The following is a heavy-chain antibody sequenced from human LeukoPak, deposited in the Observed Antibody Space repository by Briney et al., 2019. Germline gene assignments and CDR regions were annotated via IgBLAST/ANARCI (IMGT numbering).Heavy chain of an antibody. Sequence: GASVKDSCKASGYTFTSYYMHWVRQAPGQGLEWMGIINPSGGSTSYAQKFQGRVTMTRDTSTSTVYMELSSLRSEDTAVYYCARDQFCSGGSCYLFDYWGQGTLVTVSS. V-gene: IGHV1-46*01. CDR2: INPSGGST. CDR3: ARDQFCSGGSCYLFDY. D-gene: IGHD2-15*01. CDR1: GYTFTSYY. J-gene: IGHJ4*02.